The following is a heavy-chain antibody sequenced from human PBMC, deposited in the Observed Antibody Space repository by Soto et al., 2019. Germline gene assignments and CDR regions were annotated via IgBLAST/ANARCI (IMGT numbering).Heavy chain of an antibody. V-gene: IGHV3-30*18. CDR2: LSSDGGDK. D-gene: IGHD3-10*01. CDR1: GFTFSSYG. Sequence: QVQLVESGGGVVQPGRFLRLSCAASGFTFSSYGMHWVRQAPGKGLEWVAVLSSDGGDKYYSDSVKGRFTISRDNSKNTRFLQMNSLRTNDTAVYHCAKDSGRGSADYYFDYWGLGTLVSVSS. CDR3: AKDSGRGSADYYFDY. J-gene: IGHJ4*02.